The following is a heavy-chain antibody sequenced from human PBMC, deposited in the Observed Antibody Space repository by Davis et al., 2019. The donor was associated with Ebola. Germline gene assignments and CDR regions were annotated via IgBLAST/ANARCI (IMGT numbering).Heavy chain of an antibody. CDR3: ARAGFGSTWFDC. V-gene: IGHV3-13*01. D-gene: IGHD6-13*01. J-gene: IGHJ5*01. CDR2: IGAAGDT. CDR1: GFTFRSYD. Sequence: GESLMISCAASGFTFRSYDMHWVRQATGKGLEWVSAIGAAGDTYYPVSVKGRFTISRENAKNSLYLQMNSLRAEDTAVYYCARAGFGSTWFDCWGQGILVTVSS.